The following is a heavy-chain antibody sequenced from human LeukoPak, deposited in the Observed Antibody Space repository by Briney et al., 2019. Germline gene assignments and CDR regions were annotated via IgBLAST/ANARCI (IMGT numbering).Heavy chain of an antibody. CDR2: INPSGGST. V-gene: IGHV1-46*01. D-gene: IGHD3-22*01. J-gene: IGHJ4*02. CDR3: ARDDDSGPYYFDY. CDR1: GGTFSSYA. Sequence: ASVKVSCKASGGTFSSYAISWVRQAPGQGLEWMGIINPSGGSTSYAQKFQGRVTMTRDMSTSTVYMELSSLRSEDTAVYYCARDDDSGPYYFDYWGQGTLVTVSS.